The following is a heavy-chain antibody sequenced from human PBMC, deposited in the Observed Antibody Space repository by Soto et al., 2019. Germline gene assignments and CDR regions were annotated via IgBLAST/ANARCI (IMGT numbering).Heavy chain of an antibody. CDR3: ARSLYSGSYTNWFDP. CDR1: GGSISSYY. V-gene: IGHV4-59*01. CDR2: IYYSGST. D-gene: IGHD1-26*01. Sequence: SETLSLTCTVHGGSISSYYWSWIRQPPGKGLEYIGYIYYSGSTNYNPSLKSRVTISVDTSKKQFSLKLSSVTAADTAVYYCARSLYSGSYTNWFDPWGQGTLFTVS. J-gene: IGHJ5*02.